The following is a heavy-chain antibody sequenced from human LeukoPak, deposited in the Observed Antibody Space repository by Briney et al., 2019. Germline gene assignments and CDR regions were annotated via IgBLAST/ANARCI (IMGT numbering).Heavy chain of an antibody. CDR3: ARVTVVTRAFDI. CDR1: GGSMSSGGYS. D-gene: IGHD4-23*01. J-gene: IGHJ3*02. Sequence: SQTLSLTCAVSGGSMSSGGYSWSWIRQPPGKGLEWIGYIYHSGSTYYNPSLKSRVTISVDRSKNQFSLKLSSVTAADTAVYYCARVTVVTRAFDIWGQGTMVTVSS. V-gene: IGHV4-30-2*01. CDR2: IYHSGST.